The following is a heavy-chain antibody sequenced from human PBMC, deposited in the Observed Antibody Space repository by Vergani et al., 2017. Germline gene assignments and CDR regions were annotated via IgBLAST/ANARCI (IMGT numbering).Heavy chain of an antibody. J-gene: IGHJ4*02. CDR3: ARGIVGATPAYYFDY. CDR2: INPGGGST. V-gene: IGHV1-46*03. D-gene: IGHD1-26*01. CDR1: GYTFTSYY. Sequence: QVQLVQSGAEVKKPGASVKVSCKASGYTFTSYYMHWVRQAPGQGLEWMGIINPGGGSTSYAQKFQGRVTMTRDTSTSTVYMELSSLRSEDTAVYYCARGIVGATPAYYFDYWGQGTLVTVSS.